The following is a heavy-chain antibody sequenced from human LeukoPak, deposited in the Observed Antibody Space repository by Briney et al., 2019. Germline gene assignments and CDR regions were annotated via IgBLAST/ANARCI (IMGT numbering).Heavy chain of an antibody. CDR1: GFTFSSYA. CDR2: ISGSGGST. J-gene: IGHJ6*02. V-gene: IGHV3-23*01. Sequence: GGSLRLSCAASGFTFSSYAMSWVRQAPGKGLEWVSTISGSGGSTYYADSVKGRSTISRDNSKNTLYLQMNSLRAEDTAVYYCAKRGEPGLYYGMDVWGQGTTVTVSS. CDR3: AKRGEPGLYYGMDV. D-gene: IGHD1-26*01.